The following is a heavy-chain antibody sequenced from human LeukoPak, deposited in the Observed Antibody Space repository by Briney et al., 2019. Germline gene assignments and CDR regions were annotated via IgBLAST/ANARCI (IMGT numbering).Heavy chain of an antibody. CDR2: MPYSGSA. CDR3: ARESASRSGGYYPLFFDF. Sequence: SETLSLTCTVSGGSIVSSAYYWGWIRQPPGKGLDYIGTMPYSGSAYYNPSLKSRVTISVDTSKNQFSLKLSSVTAADTAVYYCARESASRSGGYYPLFFDFWGQGTLVTVSS. CDR1: GGSIVSSAYY. D-gene: IGHD3-22*01. V-gene: IGHV4-39*07. J-gene: IGHJ4*02.